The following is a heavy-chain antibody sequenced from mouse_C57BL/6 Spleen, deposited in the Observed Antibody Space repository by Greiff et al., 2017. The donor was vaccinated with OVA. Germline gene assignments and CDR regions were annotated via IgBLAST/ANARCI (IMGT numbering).Heavy chain of an antibody. Sequence: QVQLQQSGPELVKPGASVKISCKASGYAFSSSWMNWVKQRPGKGLEWIGRIYPGDGDTNYNGKFKGKATLTADKSSSTAYMQLSSLTSEDSAVDFCASFPGYYAMDYWGQGTSVTVSS. V-gene: IGHV1-82*01. CDR1: GYAFSSSW. CDR3: ASFPGYYAMDY. J-gene: IGHJ4*01. CDR2: IYPGDGDT.